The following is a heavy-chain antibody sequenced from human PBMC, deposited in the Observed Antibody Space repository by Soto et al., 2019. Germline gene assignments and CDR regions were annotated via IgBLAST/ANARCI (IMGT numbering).Heavy chain of an antibody. Sequence: EVQLVESGGGLVQPGGSLRLSCAASGFTFSNYWMHWVRQAPGEGLVWVSRINSDGTTTNYADSVKGRFTVSRDNAKNTLYLQMNSLRAEETAIHYCARGGLHAFYKDNWGQGTLVTVSS. CDR1: GFTFSNYW. CDR2: INSDGTTT. J-gene: IGHJ4*02. CDR3: ARGGLHAFYKDN. V-gene: IGHV3-74*01. D-gene: IGHD3-10*01.